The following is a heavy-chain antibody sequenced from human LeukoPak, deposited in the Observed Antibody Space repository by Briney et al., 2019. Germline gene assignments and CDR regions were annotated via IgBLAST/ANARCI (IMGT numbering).Heavy chain of an antibody. Sequence: ASVKVSCKASGYTFTGYYMHWVRQAPGQGLEWMGRINPNSGGTNYAQKFQGRVTMTRDTSFSTAYMELSRLRSDDTAVYYCARESSGWYYHYWGQGTLVTVSS. D-gene: IGHD6-19*01. CDR3: ARESSGWYYHY. V-gene: IGHV1-2*06. J-gene: IGHJ4*02. CDR1: GYTFTGYY. CDR2: INPNSGGT.